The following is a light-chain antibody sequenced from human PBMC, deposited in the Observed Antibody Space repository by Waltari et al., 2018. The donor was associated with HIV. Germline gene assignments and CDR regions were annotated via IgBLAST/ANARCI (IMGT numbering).Light chain of an antibody. V-gene: IGKV3-11*01. CDR3: LQRSVWLLFT. CDR2: DAS. Sequence: EIVLTQSPATLSLSPGERATLSCRASLTVSSSLAWYQQRPGQAPRLLIYDASIRAAGIPARFRGGGSGTDFSLTITGLEPEDSAVYYCLQRSVWLLFTFGQGTTLEIK. J-gene: IGKJ2*01. CDR1: LTVSSS.